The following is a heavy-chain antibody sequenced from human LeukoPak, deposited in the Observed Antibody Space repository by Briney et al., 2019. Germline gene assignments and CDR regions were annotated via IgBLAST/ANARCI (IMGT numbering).Heavy chain of an antibody. CDR3: ARWDIAGFDY. J-gene: IGHJ4*02. V-gene: IGHV1-69*06. Sequence: ASVKVSCKASGGSFSSYAIRWVRQAPGKGLEWMGGIIPIFGTANYAQKFQGRVTITADKSTSTAYMELSSLRSEDTAVYYCARWDIAGFDYWGQGTLVTVSS. CDR1: GGSFSSYA. CDR2: IIPIFGTA. D-gene: IGHD5-12*01.